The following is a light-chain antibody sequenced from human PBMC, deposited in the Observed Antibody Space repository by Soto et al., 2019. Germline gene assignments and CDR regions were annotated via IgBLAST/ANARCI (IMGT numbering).Light chain of an antibody. CDR1: QRVSSSY. J-gene: IGKJ5*01. V-gene: IGKV3-20*01. CDR3: HQYGSSYSIA. Sequence: EIVFTQSRGTLSLSPGERPTLSCRASQRVSSSYSAWYQQKTGQAPRLLIYGAYSRANGIPHRFSGSGSGTALTLPISRLEPADFAASYCHQYGSSYSIAVGQGTRLEIK. CDR2: GAY.